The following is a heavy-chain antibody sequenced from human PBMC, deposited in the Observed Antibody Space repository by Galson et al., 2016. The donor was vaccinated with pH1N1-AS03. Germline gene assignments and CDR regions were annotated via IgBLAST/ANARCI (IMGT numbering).Heavy chain of an antibody. CDR3: AGDLRAGFLLFDT. D-gene: IGHD5-24*01. V-gene: IGHV1-69*05. Sequence: SVKVSCKASGGTLSSLGVAWLRQAPGQTLEWLGFINPVFNTANYAQKFQGRLTITTGDSTTTTYMDLTSLQSDDTAVYFCAGDLRAGFLLFDTWGQGTLVTVSS. CDR1: GGTLSSLG. J-gene: IGHJ5*02. CDR2: INPVFNTA.